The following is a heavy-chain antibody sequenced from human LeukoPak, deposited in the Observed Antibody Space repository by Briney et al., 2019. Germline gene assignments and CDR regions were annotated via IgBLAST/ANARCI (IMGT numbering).Heavy chain of an antibody. CDR3: ARSRLGALDY. Sequence: QSGGSLRLSCAASGFFFSDPYMEWVRQALGKGLEWVGRIKNKAKSYTTEYAASVKGRFTISRDDSKNSLYLQMDSLKTEDTAVYFCARSRLGALDYWGQGTLVTVSS. CDR1: GFFFSDPY. D-gene: IGHD1-26*01. V-gene: IGHV3-72*01. J-gene: IGHJ4*02. CDR2: IKNKAKSYTT.